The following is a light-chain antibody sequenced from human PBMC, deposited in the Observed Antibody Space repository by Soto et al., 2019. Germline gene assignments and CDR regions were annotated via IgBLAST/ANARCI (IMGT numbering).Light chain of an antibody. CDR2: EAT. CDR3: CSYAGSSTWV. J-gene: IGLJ3*02. Sequence: LTQPASVSVSSVPSISISCTGSSSPVGSYNFVSWYQQYPGKAPKLIIHEATERPSGISDRFSASKSGTTASLTISGLQAEDEAHYFCCSYAGSSTWVFGGGTQLTVL. V-gene: IGLV2-23*01. CDR1: SSPVGSYNF.